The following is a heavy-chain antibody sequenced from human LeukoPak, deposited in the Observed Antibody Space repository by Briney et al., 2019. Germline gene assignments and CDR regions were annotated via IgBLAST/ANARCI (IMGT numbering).Heavy chain of an antibody. Sequence: SQTLSLTCAVSGGSISSGGYSWSWIRQPPGEGLEWIGYIYHSGSTYYNPSLKSRVTISVDRSKNQFSLKLSPVTAADTAVYYCARGRGYCSGGSCQLHFDYWGQGTLVTVSS. D-gene: IGHD2-15*01. CDR2: IYHSGST. CDR1: GGSISSGGYS. J-gene: IGHJ4*02. V-gene: IGHV4-30-2*01. CDR3: ARGRGYCSGGSCQLHFDY.